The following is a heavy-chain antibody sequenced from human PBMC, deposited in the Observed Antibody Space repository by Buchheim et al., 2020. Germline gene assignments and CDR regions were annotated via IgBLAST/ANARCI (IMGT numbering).Heavy chain of an antibody. D-gene: IGHD3-16*02. CDR2: INPNSGGT. Sequence: QVQLVQSGAEVKKPGASVKVSCKASGYTFTGYYMHWVRQAPGQGLEWMGWINPNSGGTNYAQKIQGRVTMTRDTSISTAYMELSRMRSDDTAVYYCARVSYEDYVWGSYRPIDYWGKGTL. V-gene: IGHV1-2*02. J-gene: IGHJ4*02. CDR1: GYTFTGYY. CDR3: ARVSYEDYVWGSYRPIDY.